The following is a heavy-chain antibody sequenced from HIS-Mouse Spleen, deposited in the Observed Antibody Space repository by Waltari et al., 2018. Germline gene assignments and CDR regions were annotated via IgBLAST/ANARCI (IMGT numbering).Heavy chain of an antibody. CDR2: ISGSGGST. J-gene: IGHJ4*02. V-gene: IGHV3-23*01. CDR1: GFPFSSYA. Sequence: EVQLLESGGGLVQPGGSVRLSCAASGFPFSSYAMDRVRQAPGKGLGWVSAISGSGGSTYYADSVKGRFTISRDNSKNTLYLQMNSLRAEDTAVYYCLSVAIFSVANSYYFDYWGQGTLVTVSS. D-gene: IGHD1-7*01. CDR3: LSVAIFSVANSYYFDY.